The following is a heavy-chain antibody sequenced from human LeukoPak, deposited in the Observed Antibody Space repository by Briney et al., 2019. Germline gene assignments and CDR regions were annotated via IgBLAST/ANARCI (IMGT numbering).Heavy chain of an antibody. CDR2: INHSGST. V-gene: IGHV4-34*01. J-gene: IGHJ4*01. D-gene: IGHD2-15*01. Sequence: SETLSLTCAVYGGSFNNYYWSWIRQPPGKGLERIGEINHSGSTNYNPSLKRRVTISVDTSKNQFSLKLSSVTAADTAVYYCARDGSPSCSGGSCYSIDFWGQGTLVTVSS. CDR3: ARDGSPSCSGGSCYSIDF. CDR1: GGSFNNYY.